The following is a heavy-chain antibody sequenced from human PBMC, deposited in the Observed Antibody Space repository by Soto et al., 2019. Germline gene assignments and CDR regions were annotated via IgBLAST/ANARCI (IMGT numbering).Heavy chain of an antibody. CDR2: IFWDDDR. J-gene: IGHJ4*02. D-gene: IGHD2-15*01. Sequence: QITLKESGPTLVKPTQTLTLTCTFSGFSLSTREVGVGGIRQPPGKALEWLALIFWDDDRGYSPSLKTRLTISKHTSHSQGILTITNMDPVDTATYYCARGQGAPRIEEYLGYYFPYSGQGTLVTVSS. CDR3: ARGQGAPRIEEYLGYYFPY. V-gene: IGHV2-5*02. CDR1: GFSLSTREVG.